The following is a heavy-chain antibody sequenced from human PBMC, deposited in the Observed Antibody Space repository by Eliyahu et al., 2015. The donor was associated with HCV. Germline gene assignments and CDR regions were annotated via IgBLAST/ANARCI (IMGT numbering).Heavy chain of an antibody. CDR1: GYXFTNYW. CDR3: ARRQLGNFDY. CDR2: XFPGDSDT. Sequence: EVQLVQSGAEVKKPGEXLKISCTGXGYXFTNYWIGWVRXXPXKGLEWMGIXFPGDSDTRYSPSFQGQVTISADKSISTAYLQWSSLKASDTAMYYCARRQLGNFDYWGQGTLVTVSS. V-gene: IGHV5-51*03. D-gene: IGHD6-6*01. J-gene: IGHJ4*02.